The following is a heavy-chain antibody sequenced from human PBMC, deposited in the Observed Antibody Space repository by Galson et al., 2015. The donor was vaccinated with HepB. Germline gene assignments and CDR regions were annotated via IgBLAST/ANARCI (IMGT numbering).Heavy chain of an antibody. CDR3: ARIEIAAATDAFDI. CDR2: ISSSSSYI. Sequence: SLRLSCAASGFTFSSYSMNWVRQAPGKGLEWVSSISSSSSYIYYADSVKGRFTISRDNAKNSLYLQMNSLRAEDTAVYYCARIEIAAATDAFDIWGQGTMVTVSS. V-gene: IGHV3-21*01. D-gene: IGHD6-13*01. CDR1: GFTFSSYS. J-gene: IGHJ3*02.